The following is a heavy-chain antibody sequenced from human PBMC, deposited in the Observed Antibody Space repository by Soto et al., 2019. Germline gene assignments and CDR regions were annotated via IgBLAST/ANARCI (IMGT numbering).Heavy chain of an antibody. V-gene: IGHV3-48*01. CDR1: GLTFSSYS. CDR2: ISSSSSTI. J-gene: IGHJ6*02. Sequence: EVQLVESGGGLVQRGGSLRLSCAASGLTFSSYSMNWVRQAPGKGLEWVSYISSSSSTIYYADSVKGRFTISRDNAKNSLYLQMSSLRAEDTAVYYCAFGEDSRYYYYGMDVWGQGNTVTVSS. CDR3: AFGEDSRYYYYGMDV. D-gene: IGHD2-15*01.